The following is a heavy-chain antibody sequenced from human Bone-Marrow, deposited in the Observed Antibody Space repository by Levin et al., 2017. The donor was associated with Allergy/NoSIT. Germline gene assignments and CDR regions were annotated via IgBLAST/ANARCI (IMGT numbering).Heavy chain of an antibody. CDR2: ISWNSGII. Sequence: SLKISCAASGFIFDDYAMHWVRQAPGKGLEWVSGISWNSGIIGYGDFVKGRFIISRDNAKNSLYLQMNSLRAEDTALYYCANDISPEVNFDIWGRGTMVTVSP. D-gene: IGHD2-21*01. J-gene: IGHJ3*02. CDR1: GFIFDDYA. CDR3: ANDISPEVNFDI. V-gene: IGHV3-9*01.